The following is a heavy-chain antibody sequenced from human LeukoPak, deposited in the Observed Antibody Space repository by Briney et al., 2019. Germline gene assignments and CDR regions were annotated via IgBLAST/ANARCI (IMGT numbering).Heavy chain of an antibody. Sequence: GGSLRLSCADSGFTFSSYWMTWVRQAPGKGLEWVANIKQDGSEKYYVDSVKGRFTISRDNAKNSLYLQMRRLRAEDTAVYYCARGRWFDYWGQGTLVTVSS. CDR3: ARGRWFDY. CDR1: GFTFSSYW. CDR2: IKQDGSEK. J-gene: IGHJ4*02. D-gene: IGHD4-23*01. V-gene: IGHV3-7*01.